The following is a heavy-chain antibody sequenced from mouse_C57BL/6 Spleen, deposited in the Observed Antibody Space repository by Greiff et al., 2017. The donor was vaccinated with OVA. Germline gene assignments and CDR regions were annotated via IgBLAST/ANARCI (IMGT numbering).Heavy chain of an antibody. Sequence: QVQLKQSGAELMKPGASVKLSCKATGYTFTGYWIEWVKQRPGHGLEWIGEILPGSGSTNYNEKFKGKATFTADTSSNTAYMQLSSLTTEDSAIYYCARKWALDGYPYYYAMDYWGQGTSVTVSS. CDR3: ARKWALDGYPYYYAMDY. D-gene: IGHD2-3*01. CDR2: ILPGSGST. V-gene: IGHV1-9*01. J-gene: IGHJ4*01. CDR1: GYTFTGYW.